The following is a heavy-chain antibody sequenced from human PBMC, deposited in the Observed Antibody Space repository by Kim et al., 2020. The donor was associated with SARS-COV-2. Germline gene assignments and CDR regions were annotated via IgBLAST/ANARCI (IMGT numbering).Heavy chain of an antibody. D-gene: IGHD2-2*01. CDR3: AREIQVPAATNWFDP. V-gene: IGHV3-21*01. J-gene: IGHJ5*02. Sequence: DSVKGRFTSSRDNAKNSLYLQMNSLRAEDTAVYYCAREIQVPAATNWFDPWGQGTLVTVSS.